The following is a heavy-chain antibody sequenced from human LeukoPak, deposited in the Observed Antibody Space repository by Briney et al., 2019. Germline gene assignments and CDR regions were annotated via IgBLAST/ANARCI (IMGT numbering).Heavy chain of an antibody. V-gene: IGHV3-21*01. J-gene: IGHJ4*02. CDR3: ARDLITAMAEYYFDY. CDR2: ISSSSSYI. Sequence: GGSLRLSCAASGFTFSSYSMNWVRQAPGKGLEWVSSISSSSSYIYYADSVKGRFTISRDNAKNSLYLQMNSLRAEDTAVYYCARDLITAMAEYYFDYWGREPWSPSPQ. D-gene: IGHD5-18*01. CDR1: GFTFSSYS.